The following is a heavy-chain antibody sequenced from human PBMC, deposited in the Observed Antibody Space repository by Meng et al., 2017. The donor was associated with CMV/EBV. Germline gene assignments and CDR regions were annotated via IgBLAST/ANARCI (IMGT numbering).Heavy chain of an antibody. Sequence: GGSLRLSCAASGFTFDDYAMHWVRQAPGKGLEWVSSISSTGSDIYYADSVKGRFTISRDNAKNSLYLQMSSLRAEDTAVYYCARGVNPTVTTHWFDPWGQGALVTVSS. V-gene: IGHV3-21*01. J-gene: IGHJ5*02. CDR3: ARGVNPTVTTHWFDP. D-gene: IGHD4-17*01. CDR2: ISSTGSDI. CDR1: GFTFDDYA.